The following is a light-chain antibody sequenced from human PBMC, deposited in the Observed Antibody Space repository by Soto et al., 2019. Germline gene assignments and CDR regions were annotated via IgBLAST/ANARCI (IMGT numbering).Light chain of an antibody. CDR1: QSVSSN. V-gene: IGKV3-15*01. CDR3: QQYTNWPET. CDR2: DAS. J-gene: IGKJ1*01. Sequence: EIVMTQSPATLSVSPGERATLSCRASQSVSSNLDWYQQKVGQAPRLLIYDASTRATGVPARFSGSGSETEFTLTISSLQSEDFAVYYCQQYTNWPETFGQGTKVEIK.